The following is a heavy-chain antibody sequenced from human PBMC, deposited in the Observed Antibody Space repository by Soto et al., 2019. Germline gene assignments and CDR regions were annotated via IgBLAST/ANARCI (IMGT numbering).Heavy chain of an antibody. V-gene: IGHV4-31*03. Sequence: QVQLQESGPGLVEPSQTLSLTCTVSGGSITNSYYFWSWVRQNPGKGLEWIGHVFHSGRTYYNPSLSARVSISVDTSMNQFSLNPNSVTAADTAVYYCARWVEVSLDYFDSWGQGTPVTVSS. J-gene: IGHJ4*02. CDR1: GGSITNSYYF. D-gene: IGHD2-15*01. CDR2: VFHSGRT. CDR3: ARWVEVSLDYFDS.